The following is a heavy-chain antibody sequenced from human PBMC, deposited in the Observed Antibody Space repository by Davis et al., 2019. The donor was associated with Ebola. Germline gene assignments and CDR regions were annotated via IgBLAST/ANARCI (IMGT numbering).Heavy chain of an antibody. V-gene: IGHV1-3*01. CDR1: GYTFTGYY. CDR3: ARLPFSGRDAFDI. CDR2: INAGNGNT. J-gene: IGHJ3*02. D-gene: IGHD5-12*01. Sequence: AASVKVSCKASGYTFTGYYMHWVRQAPGQGLEWMGWINAGNGNTKYSQKFQGRVTITRDTSASTAYMELSSLRSEDTAVYYCARLPFSGRDAFDIWGQGTMVTVSS.